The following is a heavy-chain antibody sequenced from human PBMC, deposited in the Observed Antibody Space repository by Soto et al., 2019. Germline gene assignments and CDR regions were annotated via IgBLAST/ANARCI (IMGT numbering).Heavy chain of an antibody. J-gene: IGHJ4*02. V-gene: IGHV1-2*04. CDR3: AMGRRADYYGSGSYYPPNYFDY. D-gene: IGHD3-10*01. CDR2: INPNSGGT. CDR1: GYTFTGYY. Sequence: QVQLVQSGAEVKKPGASVKVSCKAPGYTFTGYYMHWVRQAPGQGLAWMGWINPNSGGTNYAQKFQGWVNMTRDTSISTAYMELSRLRSDDTAVYYCAMGRRADYYGSGSYYPPNYFDYWGQGTLVTVSS.